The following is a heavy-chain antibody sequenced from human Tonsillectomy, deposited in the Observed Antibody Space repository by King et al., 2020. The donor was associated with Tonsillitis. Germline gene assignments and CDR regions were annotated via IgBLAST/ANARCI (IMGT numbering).Heavy chain of an antibody. J-gene: IGHJ4*02. CDR1: GFTFNIHG. V-gene: IGHV3-30*02. CDR3: AKDREYSTDY. D-gene: IGHD2/OR15-2a*01. CDR2: INLDGRNR. Sequence: VQLVESGGGVVQPGGSLRLSCAASGFTFNIHGMHWVRQAPGKGLEWVAYINLDGRNRFYVDSVKGRFTISRDNSRNMVSLQMNGLRAEDTALYYCAKDREYSTDYWGQGTLVTVSS.